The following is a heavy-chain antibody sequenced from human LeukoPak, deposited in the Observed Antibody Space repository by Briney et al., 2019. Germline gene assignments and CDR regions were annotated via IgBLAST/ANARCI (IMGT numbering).Heavy chain of an antibody. V-gene: IGHV1-2*02. CDR2: INPNSGGT. CDR3: ARVVYSSSWSGAPTVFDY. Sequence: PGASVKVSCRASGYTFTGHYMHWVRQAPGQGLEWMGWINPNSGGTNYAQKFQGRVTMTRDTSISTAYMELSRLRSDDTAVYYCARVVYSSSWSGAPTVFDYWGQGTLVTVSS. J-gene: IGHJ4*02. CDR1: GYTFTGHY. D-gene: IGHD6-13*01.